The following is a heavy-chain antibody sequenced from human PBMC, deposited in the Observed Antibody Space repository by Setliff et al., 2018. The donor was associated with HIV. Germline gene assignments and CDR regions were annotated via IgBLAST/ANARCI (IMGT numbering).Heavy chain of an antibody. V-gene: IGHV3-7*03. J-gene: IGHJ4*02. CDR3: ARAYNVYDYRFDSSGYDY. CDR1: GVSISSTSYY. D-gene: IGHD3-22*01. Sequence: ETLSLTCTVSGVSISSTSYYWGWIRQPPGKGLEWVSNTKYDGSESYYVDSVKGRFIASTDNAKNSLFLQMNSLKAEDTAVYYCARAYNVYDYRFDSSGYDYWGQGTLVTVSS. CDR2: TKYDGSES.